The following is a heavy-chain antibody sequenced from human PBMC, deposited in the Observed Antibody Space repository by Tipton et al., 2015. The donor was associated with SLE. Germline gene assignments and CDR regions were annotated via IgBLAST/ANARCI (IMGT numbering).Heavy chain of an antibody. Sequence: QSGPEVKKPGASVKVSCKASGYTFTSYDINWVRQATGQGLEWMGWMNPNSGNTGYAQKFQGRVTMTRNTSISTSYMELSSLRSEDTPGHYGARVGWQQLVNYWGQGTLVTFSS. J-gene: IGHJ4*02. CDR1: GYTFTSYD. CDR2: MNPNSGNT. V-gene: IGHV1-8*01. D-gene: IGHD6-13*01. CDR3: ARVGWQQLVNY.